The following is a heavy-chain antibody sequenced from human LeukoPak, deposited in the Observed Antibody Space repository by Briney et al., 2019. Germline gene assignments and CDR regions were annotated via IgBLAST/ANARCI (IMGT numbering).Heavy chain of an antibody. V-gene: IGHV1-18*01. J-gene: IGHJ3*02. Sequence: ASVKVSCKASGYTFTSYAISWVRQAPGQGLEWMGWISAYNGNTNYAQKLQGRVTMTTDTSTSTAYMELRSLRSDDTAVYYCARDNYYDSSGYYPNAFDIWGQGTMVTVSS. D-gene: IGHD3-22*01. CDR2: ISAYNGNT. CDR3: ARDNYYDSSGYYPNAFDI. CDR1: GYTFTSYA.